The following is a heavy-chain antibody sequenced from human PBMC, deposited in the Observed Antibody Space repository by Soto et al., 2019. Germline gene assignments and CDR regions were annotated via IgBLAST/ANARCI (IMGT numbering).Heavy chain of an antibody. CDR2: INPNSGGT. Sequence: ASVKVSCKASGYTFTGYYMHWVRPAPGQGLEWMGWINPNSGGTNYAQKFQGWVTMTRDTSISTAYMELSRLRSDDTAVYYCARQIVVQGGYYYYGMDVWGQGTTVTVSS. D-gene: IGHD2-15*01. V-gene: IGHV1-2*04. CDR1: GYTFTGYY. J-gene: IGHJ6*02. CDR3: ARQIVVQGGYYYYGMDV.